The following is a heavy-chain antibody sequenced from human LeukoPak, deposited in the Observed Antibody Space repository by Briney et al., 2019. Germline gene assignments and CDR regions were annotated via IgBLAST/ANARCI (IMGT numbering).Heavy chain of an antibody. D-gene: IGHD3-10*01. CDR2: INPSSGGT. Sequence: ASVKVSCKASGYTFTGYYIHWVRQAPGQGLEWMGIINPSSGGTTYAQKFQGRVTMTRDTSTSTLYMELSSLRSEDTAVYYCARVVVRGVYYMDVWGKGTTVTVSS. J-gene: IGHJ6*03. V-gene: IGHV1-46*01. CDR3: ARVVVRGVYYMDV. CDR1: GYTFTGYY.